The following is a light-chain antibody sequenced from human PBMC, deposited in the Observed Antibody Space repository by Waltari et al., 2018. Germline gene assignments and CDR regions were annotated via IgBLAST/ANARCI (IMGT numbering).Light chain of an antibody. CDR1: NIGSKS. CDR2: DDS. CDR3: QVWDGSSDHVV. Sequence: SYVLTQPPSVSVAPGQTARITCGGNNIGSKSVHWYQQKPGQDPGLVVYDDSDRPSGIPEGFSGSNSGNTATLTISRVEAGDEADYSCQVWDGSSDHVVFGGGTKLTVL. V-gene: IGLV3-21*02. J-gene: IGLJ3*02.